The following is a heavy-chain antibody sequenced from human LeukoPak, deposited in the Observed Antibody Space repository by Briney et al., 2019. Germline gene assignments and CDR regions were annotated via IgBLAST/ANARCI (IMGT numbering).Heavy chain of an antibody. CDR1: GYTFTSYD. Sequence: ASVKVSCKASGYTFTSYDINWVRQATGQGLEWMGWMNPNSDNTGYAQKFQGRVTMTRNTSISTAYMELSSLRSEDTAVYYCASGDILTGPYYFDYWGQGTLVTVSS. CDR2: MNPNSDNT. J-gene: IGHJ4*02. V-gene: IGHV1-8*01. D-gene: IGHD3-9*01. CDR3: ASGDILTGPYYFDY.